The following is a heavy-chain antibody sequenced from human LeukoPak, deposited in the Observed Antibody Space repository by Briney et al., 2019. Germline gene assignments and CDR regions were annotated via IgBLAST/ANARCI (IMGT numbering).Heavy chain of an antibody. CDR1: GFIFSSYA. CDR2: ISTNGDST. V-gene: IGHV3-64*01. Sequence: GGSLRLSCAASGFIFSSYAMHWVRQAPGKGLEYVSGISTNGDSTYYANAVKDRFTISRDNSKNTLYLQMGSLRAEDMAVYYCARDTGSGYRHFDYWGQGTLVTVSS. D-gene: IGHD3-3*01. CDR3: ARDTGSGYRHFDY. J-gene: IGHJ4*02.